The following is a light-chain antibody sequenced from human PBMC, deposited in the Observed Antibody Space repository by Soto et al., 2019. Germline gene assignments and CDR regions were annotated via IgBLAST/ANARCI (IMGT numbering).Light chain of an antibody. CDR3: QQYDIYSPFT. CDR1: QSISSW. CDR2: DAS. V-gene: IGKV1-5*01. J-gene: IGKJ2*01. Sequence: DVQMAQSPSTLSASVGERVTITCRASQSISSWFDWYQQKPDKAHKLLIYDASTLQVGVPSRFSGIRSGAEFTLTISSLEPDVSSTYFCQQYDIYSPFTFGQGTKLEIK.